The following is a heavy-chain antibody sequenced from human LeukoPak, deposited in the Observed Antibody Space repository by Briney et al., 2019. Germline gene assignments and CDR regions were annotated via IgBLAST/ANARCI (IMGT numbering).Heavy chain of an antibody. V-gene: IGHV3-7*01. CDR3: ARGHYGMDV. J-gene: IGHJ6*02. CDR2: INQDESDK. CDR1: GFAFSDSS. Sequence: PGGSLRLSCAASGFAFSDSSMTWDRQAPGKGLEWVANINQDESDKYYADSVKGRFTISRDNAKNSLYVQMNSLRVEDTAVYYCARGHYGMDVWGQGSTVTVSS.